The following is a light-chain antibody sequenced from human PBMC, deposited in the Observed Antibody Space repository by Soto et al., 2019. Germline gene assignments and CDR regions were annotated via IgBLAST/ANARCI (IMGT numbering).Light chain of an antibody. CDR3: QQYNNWPPWT. CDR1: QSISSN. CDR2: GES. V-gene: IGKV3D-15*01. J-gene: IGKJ1*01. Sequence: EIVMTQSPATLSVSPGERATLSCRASQSISSNLAWYQQKPGQAPRLLIYGESTRATGIPARFSGSGSGTELTLTISSLQSEDFAVYYCQQYNNWPPWTFGQGTKVEIK.